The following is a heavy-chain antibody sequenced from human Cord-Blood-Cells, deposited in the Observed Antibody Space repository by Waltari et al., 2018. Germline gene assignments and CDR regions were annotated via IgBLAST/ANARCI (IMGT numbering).Heavy chain of an antibody. Sequence: QITLKESGPTLVKPTQTLTLTCTFSGFSLSTSGVGVGWIRQPPGKALEWLALIYWDDDKSYNPSLKSRLTITKDTSKNQVVLTRTNMDPVDTATYYCARAYYDILTTNWFDPWGQGTLVTVSS. D-gene: IGHD3-9*01. J-gene: IGHJ5*02. CDR2: IYWDDDK. CDR1: GFSLSTSGVG. V-gene: IGHV2-5*02. CDR3: ARAYYDILTTNWFDP.